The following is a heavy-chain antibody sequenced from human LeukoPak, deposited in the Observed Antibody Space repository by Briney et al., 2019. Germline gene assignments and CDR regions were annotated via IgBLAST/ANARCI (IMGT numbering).Heavy chain of an antibody. D-gene: IGHD3-22*01. J-gene: IGHJ4*02. V-gene: IGHV4-59*12. CDR2: IYYSGST. CDR3: ARGDPGYDSSGYFDY. Sequence: PSETLSLTCTVSGGSISSYYWSWIRQPPGKGLEWIGYIYYSGSTNYNPSLKSRVTISVDTSKNQFSLKLSSVTAADTAVYYCARGDPGYDSSGYFDYWGQGTLVTVSS. CDR1: GGSISSYY.